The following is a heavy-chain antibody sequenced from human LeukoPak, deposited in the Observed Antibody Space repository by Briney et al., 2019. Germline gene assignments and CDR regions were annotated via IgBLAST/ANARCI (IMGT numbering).Heavy chain of an antibody. CDR3: ARGNLD. D-gene: IGHD4-11*01. CDR1: GFTFDDYG. J-gene: IGHJ4*02. Sequence: GGSLRLSCAASGFTFDDYGMSWVRQAPGKGLEWVANIKQDGSEKYYVDSVKGRFTISRDNAKNSLYLQMNSLRAEDTAVYYCARGNLDWGQGTLVTVSS. V-gene: IGHV3-7*01. CDR2: IKQDGSEK.